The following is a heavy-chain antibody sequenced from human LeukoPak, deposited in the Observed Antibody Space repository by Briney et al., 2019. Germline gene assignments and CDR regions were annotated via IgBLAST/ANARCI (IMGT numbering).Heavy chain of an antibody. CDR2: IIPIFGTA. CDR1: GGTFSSYA. CDR3: ARGLSIAAPPED. V-gene: IGHV1-69*13. Sequence: ASVKVSCKASGGTFSSYAISWVRQAPGQGLEWMGGIIPIFGTANYAQKFQGRVTITADESTSTAYMELSSLRSEDTAVYYCARGLSIAAPPEDWGQGTLVTVSS. D-gene: IGHD6-6*01. J-gene: IGHJ4*02.